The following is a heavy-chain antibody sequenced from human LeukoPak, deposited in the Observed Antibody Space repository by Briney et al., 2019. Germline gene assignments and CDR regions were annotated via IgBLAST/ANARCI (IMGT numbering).Heavy chain of an antibody. Sequence: GRSLRLSCAASGFTFSSYAMHWVRQAPGKGLEWVAVISYDGSNKYYADSVKGRFTISRDNSKNTLYLQMNSLRSEDTAVYYCARSEGRPYGDYVYYFDYWGQGTLVTVSS. CDR3: ARSEGRPYGDYVYYFDY. V-gene: IGHV3-30-3*01. CDR2: ISYDGSNK. J-gene: IGHJ4*02. D-gene: IGHD4-17*01. CDR1: GFTFSSYA.